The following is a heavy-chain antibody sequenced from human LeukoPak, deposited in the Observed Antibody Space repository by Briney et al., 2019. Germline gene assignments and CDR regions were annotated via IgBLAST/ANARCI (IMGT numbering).Heavy chain of an antibody. V-gene: IGHV3-23*01. CDR3: AKVKGTMAAAGTYYYYYYGMDV. CDR2: ISGSGGST. D-gene: IGHD6-13*01. CDR1: GFTFSSYA. J-gene: IGHJ6*02. Sequence: AGGSLRLSCAASGFTFSSYAMSWVRQAPGKGLEWVSAISGSGGSTYYADSVKGRFTISRDNSKNTLYLQMNSLRAEDTAVYYCAKVKGTMAAAGTYYYYYYGMDVWGQGTTVTVSS.